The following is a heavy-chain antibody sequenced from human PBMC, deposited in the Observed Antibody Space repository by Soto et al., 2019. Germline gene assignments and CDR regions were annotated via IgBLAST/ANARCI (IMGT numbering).Heavy chain of an antibody. CDR3: ARERGGSYYFDY. Sequence: EVQLVESGGGLVQPGGSLRLSCAASGFTFIYSSMNWVRQAPGKGLEWVAYISSSSSSIYHADSVKGRFTISRDNAKNLLYLQMNSLRDGDTAVYYCARERGGSYYFDYWGQGSLVTVSS. CDR2: ISSSSSSI. D-gene: IGHD1-26*01. CDR1: GFTFIYSS. V-gene: IGHV3-48*02. J-gene: IGHJ4*02.